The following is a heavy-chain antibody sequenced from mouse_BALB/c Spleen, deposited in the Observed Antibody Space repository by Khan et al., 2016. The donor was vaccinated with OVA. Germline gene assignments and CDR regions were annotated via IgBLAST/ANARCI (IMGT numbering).Heavy chain of an antibody. J-gene: IGHJ3*01. V-gene: IGHV1-7*01. Sequence: QVQLQQSGAELTKPGASVKMSCTPSGYTFTTYWIHWIKQRPGKGLEWIGYINPSTGYTEYNKNFKNKTTLTADESSSTAYMQLNSRTSADSAVYYCARRGLHGIFDYWGQGTFVTVSA. CDR2: INPSTGYT. D-gene: IGHD2-1*01. CDR1: GYTFTTYW. CDR3: ARRGLHGIFDY.